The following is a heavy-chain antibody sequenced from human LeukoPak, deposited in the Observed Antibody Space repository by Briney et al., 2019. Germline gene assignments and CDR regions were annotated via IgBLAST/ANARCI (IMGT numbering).Heavy chain of an antibody. D-gene: IGHD3-16*01. CDR1: GFTFSGHG. CDR2: IWFDGSRE. J-gene: IGHJ3*02. CDR3: ARWTGSNPLGALDI. Sequence: GGSLRLSCVASGFTFSGHGMHWVRQAPGRGLEWVALIWFDGSREHYEDSVKGRFTISRDNSKNTVSLQMNSLRVEDTAVYLCARWTGSNPLGALDIWGPGTMVIVSP. V-gene: IGHV3-33*01.